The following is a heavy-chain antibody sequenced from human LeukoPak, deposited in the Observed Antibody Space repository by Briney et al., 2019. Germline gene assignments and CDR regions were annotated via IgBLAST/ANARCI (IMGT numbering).Heavy chain of an antibody. J-gene: IGHJ4*02. Sequence: SETLSLTCTVSGYSISSGYYWGWIRQPPGKGLEWIGSIYHSGSTYYNPSLKSRVTISVDTSKNQFSLKLSSVTAADTAVYCCARVGDIVATIWGQGTLVTVSS. D-gene: IGHD5-12*01. V-gene: IGHV4-38-2*02. CDR1: GYSISSGYY. CDR2: IYHSGST. CDR3: ARVGDIVATI.